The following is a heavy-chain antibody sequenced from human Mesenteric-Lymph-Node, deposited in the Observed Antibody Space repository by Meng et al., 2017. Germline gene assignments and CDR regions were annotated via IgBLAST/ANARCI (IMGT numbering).Heavy chain of an antibody. J-gene: IGHJ2*01. CDR2: IQHSGVT. CDR1: GGSISSSNW. V-gene: IGHV4-4*02. CDR3: VRSPGWWYFDF. D-gene: IGHD1-1*01. Sequence: QGQLQEAGPGLVKPSGTLSLTCAVSGGSISSSNWWSWVRQPPGKGLEWIGEIQHSGVTNYNPSLKSRVTISVDQSKNQFSLILNSVTAADTAVYSCVRSPGWWYFDFWGRGTLVTVSS.